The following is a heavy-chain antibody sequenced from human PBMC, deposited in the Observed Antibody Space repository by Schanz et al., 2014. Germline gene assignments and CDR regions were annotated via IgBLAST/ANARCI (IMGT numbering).Heavy chain of an antibody. CDR1: GFTFSSYT. D-gene: IGHD3-16*01. CDR3: VRLDVHDY. V-gene: IGHV3-23*01. Sequence: EVQLLESGGGLVRPGGSLRLSCAASGFTFSSYTMNWVRQAPGKGLEWVSAISGSGGSTVYADSVKGRFTISRDNSNNTVFLQMSSLKTEDTAVYYCVRLDVHDYWGQGTLVTVSA. CDR2: ISGSGGST. J-gene: IGHJ4*02.